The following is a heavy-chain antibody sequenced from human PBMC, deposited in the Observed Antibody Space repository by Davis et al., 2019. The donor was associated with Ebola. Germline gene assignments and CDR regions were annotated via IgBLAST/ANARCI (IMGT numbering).Heavy chain of an antibody. CDR3: ANVDTALDY. Sequence: GGSLRLSCAASGFTFSGSAMHWVRQAPGKGLEWVAVISYDGSNKYYADSVKGRFTISRDNSKNTLYLQMNSLRAEDTAVYYCANVDTALDYWGQGTLVTVSS. D-gene: IGHD5-18*01. J-gene: IGHJ4*02. CDR2: ISYDGSNK. CDR1: GFTFSGSA. V-gene: IGHV3-30-3*01.